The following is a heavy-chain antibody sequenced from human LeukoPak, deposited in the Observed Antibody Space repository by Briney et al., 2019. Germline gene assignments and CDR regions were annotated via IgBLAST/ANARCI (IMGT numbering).Heavy chain of an antibody. Sequence: PGRSLRLSCAASGFTFSSYAMHWVRQAPGKGLEWVSSISSSSSYIYYADSVKGRFTISRDNAKNSLYLQMNSLRAEDTAVYYCARVGGYSYGYLDYWGQGALVTVSS. V-gene: IGHV3-21*01. J-gene: IGHJ4*02. CDR2: ISSSSSYI. CDR3: ARVGGYSYGYLDY. D-gene: IGHD5-18*01. CDR1: GFTFSSYA.